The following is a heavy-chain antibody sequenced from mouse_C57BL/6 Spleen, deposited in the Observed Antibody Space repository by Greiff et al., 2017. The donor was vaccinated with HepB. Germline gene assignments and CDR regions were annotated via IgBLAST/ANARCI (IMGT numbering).Heavy chain of an antibody. CDR1: GFTFSSYG. Sequence: EVMLVESGGDLVKPGGSLKLSCAASGFTFSSYGMSWVRQTPDKRLEWVATISSGGSYTYYPDSVKGRFTISRDNAKNTLYLQMSSLKSEDTAMYYCARQDFDSGSSSDWYFDVWGTGTTVTVSS. J-gene: IGHJ1*03. CDR2: ISSGGSYT. V-gene: IGHV5-6*01. CDR3: ARQDFDSGSSSDWYFDV. D-gene: IGHD1-1*01.